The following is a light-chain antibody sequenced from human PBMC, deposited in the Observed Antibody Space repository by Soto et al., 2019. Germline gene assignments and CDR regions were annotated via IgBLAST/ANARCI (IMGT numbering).Light chain of an antibody. V-gene: IGKV1-39*01. CDR2: AAS. CDR1: QSISSY. CDR3: QQSYSTTHY. Sequence: DIQMTQSPSSLSASVGARVTITSRASQSISSYLNWYQQKPGKAPKLLIYAASSLQSGVPSRFSGSGSGTYFTLTISILQPEDFATYYCQQSYSTTHYFGQGKKLASK. J-gene: IGKJ2*01.